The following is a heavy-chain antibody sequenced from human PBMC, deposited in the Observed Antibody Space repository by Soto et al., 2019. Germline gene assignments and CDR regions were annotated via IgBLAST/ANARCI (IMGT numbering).Heavy chain of an antibody. CDR2: IKVTTDGAPT. CDR3: NADINRYYGMDV. V-gene: IGHV3-15*01. J-gene: IGHJ6*02. Sequence: EVQLVESGGGLVEPGGSLTLSCAAFGFTFSNAWMNWVRQTPGKGLEWIGRIKVTTDGAPTDYAAPVIGRFTLSIDDSKNTLYLQMNSLKTEDTAFYYCNADINRYYGMDVWGQGTTVTVSS. CDR1: GFTFSNAW.